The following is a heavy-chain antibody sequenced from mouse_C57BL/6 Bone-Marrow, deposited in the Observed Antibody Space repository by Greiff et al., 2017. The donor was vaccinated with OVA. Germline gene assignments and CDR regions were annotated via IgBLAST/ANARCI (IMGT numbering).Heavy chain of an antibody. CDR2: IRNKANGYTT. CDR3: ARYEDGPYAMDY. CDR1: GFTFTDYY. Sequence: DVMLVESGGGLVQPGGSLSLSCAASGFTFTDYYMSWVRQPPGKALEWLGFIRNKANGYTTEYSASVKGRFTISRDNSQSILYLQMNALRAEDSATDYCARYEDGPYAMDYWGQGTSVTVSS. J-gene: IGHJ4*01. V-gene: IGHV7-3*01. D-gene: IGHD2-3*01.